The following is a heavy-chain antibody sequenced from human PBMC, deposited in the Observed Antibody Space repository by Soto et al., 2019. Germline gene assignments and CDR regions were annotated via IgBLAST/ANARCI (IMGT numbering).Heavy chain of an antibody. D-gene: IGHD2-15*01. J-gene: IGHJ4*02. CDR1: GGSFSGYY. V-gene: IGHV4-34*01. Sequence: QVQLQQWGAGLLKPSETLSLTCAVYGGSFSGYYWSWIRQPPGKGLEWIGEINHSGSTNYNPSLTSRVTISVDTSKNRSSPKLRSAPAADTAVYYCASAAPRYWSGASCYSGGDHWGQGTLVTVSS. CDR2: INHSGST. CDR3: ASAAPRYWSGASCYSGGDH.